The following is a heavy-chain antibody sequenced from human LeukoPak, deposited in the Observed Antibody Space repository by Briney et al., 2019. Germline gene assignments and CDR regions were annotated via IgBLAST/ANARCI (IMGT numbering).Heavy chain of an antibody. J-gene: IGHJ4*02. D-gene: IGHD4-11*01. CDR2: ISSDASYD. CDR1: GFTFSSYG. CDR3: AEGGNSSINY. V-gene: IGHV3-30*18. Sequence: GGSLRLSCAASGFTFSSYGMHWVRQAPGKGLQWVAHISSDASYDHYVDSVKGRFTISRDNSKNTLYLQVDSVRGEDTAVYYCAEGGNSSINYWGQGTLVTVSS.